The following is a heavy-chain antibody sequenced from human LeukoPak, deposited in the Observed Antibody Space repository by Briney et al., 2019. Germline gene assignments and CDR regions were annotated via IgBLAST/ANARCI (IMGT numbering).Heavy chain of an antibody. CDR2: ISPYDGYA. V-gene: IGHV1-18*01. J-gene: IGHJ4*02. Sequence: ASVKVSCKASGYNFRSYGITWVRHAPGQGLEWMGWISPYDGYAKYAQKVQDRVTMTTDTSTSTAYMELRSLKSDDTAVYYCARDPGGTWGFDYWGQGALVTVSS. D-gene: IGHD7-27*01. CDR1: GYNFRSYG. CDR3: ARDPGGTWGFDY.